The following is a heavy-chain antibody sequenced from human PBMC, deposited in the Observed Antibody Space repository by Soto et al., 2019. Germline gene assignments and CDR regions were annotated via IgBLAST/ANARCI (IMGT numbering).Heavy chain of an antibody. CDR1: GFTFGSYA. CDR2: ISYDGSNK. V-gene: IGHV3-30-3*01. Sequence: QVQLVESGGGVVQPGRSLRLSCAASGFTFGSYAMHWVRQAPGKGLEWVAVISYDGSNKYYADSVKGRFTISRDNSKNTLYLQMNSLRAEDTAVYYCAREGVYCSGGSCYSAFSWFDPWGQGTLVTVSS. J-gene: IGHJ5*02. D-gene: IGHD2-15*01. CDR3: AREGVYCSGGSCYSAFSWFDP.